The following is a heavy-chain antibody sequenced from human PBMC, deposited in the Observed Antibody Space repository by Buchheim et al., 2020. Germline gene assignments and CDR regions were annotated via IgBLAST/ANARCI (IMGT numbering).Heavy chain of an antibody. CDR3: ARGLRDFWSGYVSYFDY. J-gene: IGHJ4*02. CDR2: IYSGGST. Sequence: EVQLVESGGGLVQPGGSLRLSCAASGFTVSSNYMSWVRQAPGKGLEWVSVIYSGGSTYYADSVKGRFTIPSDNSKNTLYLQMNSLRAEDTAVYYCARGLRDFWSGYVSYFDYWGQGTL. V-gene: IGHV3-66*02. D-gene: IGHD3-3*01. CDR1: GFTVSSNY.